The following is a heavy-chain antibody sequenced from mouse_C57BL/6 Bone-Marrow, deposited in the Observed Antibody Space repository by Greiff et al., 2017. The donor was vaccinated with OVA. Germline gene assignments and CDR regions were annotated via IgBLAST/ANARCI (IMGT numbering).Heavy chain of an antibody. Sequence: QVQLQQPGAELVKPGASVKLSCKASGYTFASYWMHWVKQRPGRGLEWIGRIDPNSGGTKYNEKFKSKATLTVDKPSSTAYMQLSSLTSEDSAVYYCARSDPPLTPDAMDYWGQGTSVTVSS. CDR1: GYTFASYW. CDR3: ARSDPPLTPDAMDY. V-gene: IGHV1-72*01. CDR2: IDPNSGGT. J-gene: IGHJ4*01. D-gene: IGHD2-12*01.